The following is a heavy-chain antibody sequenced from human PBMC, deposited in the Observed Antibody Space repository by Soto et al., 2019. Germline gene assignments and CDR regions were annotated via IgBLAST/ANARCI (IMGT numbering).Heavy chain of an antibody. Sequence: QLQLQESGPGLVKPSETLSLTCTVSGGSISSSSYYWGWIRQPPGKGLEWIGSIYYSGSTYYNPSLKFRGTISVDTSKNQFSLTPSSVTAADTAVYYCARLITGTSCPIVYWGQGTLVTVSS. CDR2: IYYSGST. V-gene: IGHV4-39*01. D-gene: IGHD2-2*01. CDR1: GGSISSSSYY. CDR3: ARLITGTSCPIVY. J-gene: IGHJ4*02.